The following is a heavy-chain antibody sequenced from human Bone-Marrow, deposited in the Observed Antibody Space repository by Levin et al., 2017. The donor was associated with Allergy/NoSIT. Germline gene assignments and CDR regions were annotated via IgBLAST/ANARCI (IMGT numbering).Heavy chain of an antibody. CDR3: ATVQSNYGDKYFDY. CDR1: GNTLSELS. V-gene: IGHV1-24*01. CDR2: FDPKVDPEYGEA. D-gene: IGHD3-16*01. Sequence: PGGSLRLSCKVSGNTLSELSIHWVRQAPGKGLEWMGAFDPKVDPEYGEAFYPRNQGRITMTEDTSTDTAYMELRRLTSEDTAVYYCATVQSNYGDKYFDYWGQGTLVTVSS. J-gene: IGHJ4*02.